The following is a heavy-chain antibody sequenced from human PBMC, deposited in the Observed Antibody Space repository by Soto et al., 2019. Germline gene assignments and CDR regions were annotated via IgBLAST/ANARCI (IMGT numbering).Heavy chain of an antibody. J-gene: IGHJ3*02. CDR2: IIPIFGTA. CDR1: GVTFSSYA. V-gene: IGHV1-69*13. CDR3: ASSPYDILTGYYSGAFDI. Sequence: SAKVSCKASGVTFSSYAISWVRQAPGQGLEWMGGIIPIFGTANYAQKFQGRVTITADESTSTAYMELSSLRSEDTAVYYCASSPYDILTGYYSGAFDIWGQGTMVTVSS. D-gene: IGHD3-9*01.